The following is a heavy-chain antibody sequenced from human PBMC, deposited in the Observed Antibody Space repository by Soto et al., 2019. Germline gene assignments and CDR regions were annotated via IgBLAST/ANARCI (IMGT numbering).Heavy chain of an antibody. CDR1: RFAFSTYW. CDR2: IKEDGREK. V-gene: IGHV3-7*01. Sequence: PGGSLRLSCVASRFAFSTYWMSWVRQAPGKGLEWVANIKEDGREKYYVDSVKGRFTIYRDNAKNSLYLQMTSLRVEDTAVYYCARDPASKDHWNDHYYHYGMDVWGQGTTVTVSS. D-gene: IGHD1-1*01. J-gene: IGHJ6*02. CDR3: ARDPASKDHWNDHYYHYGMDV.